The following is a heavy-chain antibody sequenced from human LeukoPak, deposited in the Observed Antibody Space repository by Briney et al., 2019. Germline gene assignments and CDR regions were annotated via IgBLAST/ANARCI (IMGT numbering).Heavy chain of an antibody. V-gene: IGHV5-51*01. J-gene: IGHJ4*02. CDR1: GWNLTNYL. CDR2: IYPGDSDT. CDR3: ARHVRPRYSSVCPSDS. D-gene: IGHD6-25*01. Sequence: GESLKTSRKGPGWNLTNYLMGRVRQVPGKGLEWLGIIYPGDSDTRYSSSFQGQVTISADKSISTAFLQWRSLRASDSALYYCARHVRPRYSSVCPSDSWGQGTLVTVSS.